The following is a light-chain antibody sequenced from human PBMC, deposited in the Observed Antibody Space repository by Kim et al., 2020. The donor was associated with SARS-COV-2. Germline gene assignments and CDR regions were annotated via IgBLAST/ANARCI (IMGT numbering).Light chain of an antibody. CDR2: NNN. CDR3: QSYDSGLTAWV. Sequence: TGTLSSSGSSSNIGAGYDVQWYQQLPGTAPKLLMYNNNHRPSGVPDRVSVSKSGTSASLAITGLQAEDEADYFCQSYDSGLTAWVFCGGTQLTVL. CDR1: SSNIGAGYD. V-gene: IGLV1-40*01. J-gene: IGLJ3*02.